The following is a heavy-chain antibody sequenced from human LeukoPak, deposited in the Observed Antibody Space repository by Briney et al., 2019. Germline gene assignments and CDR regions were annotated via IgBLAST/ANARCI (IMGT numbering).Heavy chain of an antibody. CDR2: INLNSGDT. D-gene: IGHD1-14*01. Sequence: GASVKVSCKPSGYTFTGYYMHWMRQAPGQGLEWVGWINLNSGDTNYAQKFQGRVTITRDTSISTAYMELRRLRSDDTAVYYCARWAGGNAPLASFDYWGQGTLVTVSS. CDR1: GYTFTGYY. CDR3: ARWAGGNAPLASFDY. V-gene: IGHV1-2*02. J-gene: IGHJ4*02.